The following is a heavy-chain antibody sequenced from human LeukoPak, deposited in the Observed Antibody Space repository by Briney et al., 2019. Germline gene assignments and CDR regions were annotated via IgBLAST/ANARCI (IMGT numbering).Heavy chain of an antibody. J-gene: IGHJ5*02. D-gene: IGHD1-7*01. Sequence: PWASVKVSCKASGYTFTSYDINWVRQATGQGLEWMGWMNPNSGNTGYAQKFQGRVTIARNTSISTAYMELSSLRSEDTAVYYCARSRAQTGTTFRWFDPWGQGTLVTVSS. CDR3: ARSRAQTGTTFRWFDP. V-gene: IGHV1-8*03. CDR2: MNPNSGNT. CDR1: GYTFTSYD.